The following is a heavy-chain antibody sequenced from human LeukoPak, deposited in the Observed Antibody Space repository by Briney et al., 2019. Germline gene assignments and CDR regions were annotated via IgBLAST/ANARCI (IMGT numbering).Heavy chain of an antibody. CDR3: ARPAGQHQFDY. D-gene: IGHD6-13*01. V-gene: IGHV5-51*01. Sequence: GEYLKISCKGSGYNLTKYWIGWVRQKPGKGLEWMGIIYPGDYEPRYSPSFQGQVTISADKSISAAYLQWSSLKASDTAMYYCARPAGQHQFDYWGQGTLVTVSS. CDR1: GYNLTKYW. CDR2: IYPGDYEP. J-gene: IGHJ4*02.